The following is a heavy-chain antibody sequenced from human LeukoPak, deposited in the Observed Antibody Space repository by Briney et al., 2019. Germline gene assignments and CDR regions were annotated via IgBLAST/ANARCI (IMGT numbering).Heavy chain of an antibody. Sequence: PSETLSLTCTVSGGSISSYYWSWIRQPAGKGLEWIGRIYTSGSTNYNPSLKSRVTMSVDTSKNQFSLRLSSVTAADTAVYYCARTLITFGRGGYFDYWGQGTLVTVSS. V-gene: IGHV4-4*07. CDR2: IYTSGST. CDR3: ARTLITFGRGGYFDY. D-gene: IGHD3-16*01. CDR1: GGSISSYY. J-gene: IGHJ4*02.